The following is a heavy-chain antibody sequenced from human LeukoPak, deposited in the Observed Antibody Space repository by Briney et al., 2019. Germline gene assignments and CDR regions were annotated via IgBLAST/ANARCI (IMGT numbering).Heavy chain of an antibody. V-gene: IGHV3-30*02. CDR1: GFTFSTYG. CDR3: AKLVVAAATRQNY. D-gene: IGHD2-15*01. Sequence: GGSLRLSCAASGFTFSTYGMHWVRQAPGKGLEWVAFIRYDGSNKYYADSVKGRFTISRDNSKNTLYLQMNSLRAEDTAVYYCAKLVVAAATRQNYWGQGTLVTVSS. J-gene: IGHJ4*02. CDR2: IRYDGSNK.